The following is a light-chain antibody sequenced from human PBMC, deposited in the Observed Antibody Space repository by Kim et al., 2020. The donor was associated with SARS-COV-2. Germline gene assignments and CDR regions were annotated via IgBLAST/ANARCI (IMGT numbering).Light chain of an antibody. CDR3: AAWDDSLSGAV. V-gene: IGLV1-47*01. CDR1: SSNIGSNY. J-gene: IGLJ7*01. CDR2: RNN. Sequence: ELTQPPSASGTPGQRVTISCSGSSSNIGSNYVYWYQQLPGTAPKLLIYRNNQRPSGVPDRFSVSKSGTSASLAISGLRSEDEADYYCAAWDDSLSGAVFGGGTQLTVL.